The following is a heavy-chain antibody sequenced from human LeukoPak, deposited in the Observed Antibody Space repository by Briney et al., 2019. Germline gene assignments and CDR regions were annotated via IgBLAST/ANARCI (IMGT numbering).Heavy chain of an antibody. J-gene: IGHJ3*02. D-gene: IGHD6-13*01. CDR2: ISAYNGNT. CDR1: GYTFTSYG. V-gene: IGHV1-18*01. CDR3: ARAYSSSPRDAFAI. Sequence: ASVKVSCKASGYTFTSYGISWVRQAPGQGLEWMGWISAYNGNTNYAQKFQGRVTMTRDMSTSTVYMELSSLRSEDTAVYYCARAYSSSPRDAFAIWGQGTMVTVSS.